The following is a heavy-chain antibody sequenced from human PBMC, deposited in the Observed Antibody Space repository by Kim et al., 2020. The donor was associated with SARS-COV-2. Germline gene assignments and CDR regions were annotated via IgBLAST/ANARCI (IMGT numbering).Heavy chain of an antibody. CDR3: AKDRYDSSGYYYVDFDY. V-gene: IGHV3-23*01. J-gene: IGHJ4*02. CDR2: ISGSGGST. D-gene: IGHD3-22*01. Sequence: RGSLRLSCAASGFTFSSYAMSWVRQAPGKGLEWVSAISGSGGSTYYADSVKGRFTISRDNSKNTLYLQMNSLRAEDTAVYYCAKDRYDSSGYYYVDFDYWGQGTLVTVSS. CDR1: GFTFSSYA.